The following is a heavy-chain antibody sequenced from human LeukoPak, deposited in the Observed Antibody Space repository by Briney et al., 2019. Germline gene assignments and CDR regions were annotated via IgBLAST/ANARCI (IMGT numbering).Heavy chain of an antibody. D-gene: IGHD3-10*01. V-gene: IGHV1-2*02. J-gene: IGHJ6*02. CDR3: ARDLRITMVRGAPDGMDV. Sequence: ASMKVSCKASGYTFTGYYMHWVRQAPGQGLEWMGWINPNSGGTNYAQKFQGRVTMTRDTSISTAYMELSRLRSDDTAVYYCARDLRITMVRGAPDGMDVWGQGTTVTVSS. CDR2: INPNSGGT. CDR1: GYTFTGYY.